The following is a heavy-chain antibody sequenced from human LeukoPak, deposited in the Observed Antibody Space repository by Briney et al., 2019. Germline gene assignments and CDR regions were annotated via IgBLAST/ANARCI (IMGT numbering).Heavy chain of an antibody. Sequence: GGSLRLSCAASGFTLSDSWMTWVRQAPGKGLEWVANINQNGGEKEYADSVKGRFTMSRDNAKNSLFLQMNRLRAEDTAVYYCARGNGWFEYWGQGTLVTVSS. CDR2: INQNGGEK. J-gene: IGHJ5*01. D-gene: IGHD2-8*01. V-gene: IGHV3-7*05. CDR3: ARGNGWFEY. CDR1: GFTLSDSW.